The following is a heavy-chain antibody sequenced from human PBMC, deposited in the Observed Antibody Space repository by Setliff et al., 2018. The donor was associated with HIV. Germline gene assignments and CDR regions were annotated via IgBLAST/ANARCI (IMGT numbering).Heavy chain of an antibody. J-gene: IGHJ4*02. CDR3: TIPASSLAPN. CDR2: IRSSGDT. CDR1: RGSFSDYY. V-gene: IGHV4-34*01. Sequence: SETLSLTCVVYRGSFSDYYWTWIRQPPGKGLEWIASIRSSGDTYYNPSLQSRVIISVDTSNNQISLKLTSVTAADTAVYYCTIPASSLAPNWGRGTQVTVSS.